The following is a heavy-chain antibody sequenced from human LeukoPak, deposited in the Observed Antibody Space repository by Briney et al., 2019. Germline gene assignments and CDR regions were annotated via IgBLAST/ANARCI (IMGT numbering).Heavy chain of an antibody. V-gene: IGHV1-18*01. CDR1: GYTFTSYG. J-gene: IGHJ3*02. CDR3: ARGNHRDADAFDI. Sequence: VASVKVSCKASGYTFTSYGITWVRQAPGQGLEWMGWISAYNGNTNYAQKLQGRVTMTTDTSTSTAYMELRSLRYDDTAVYYCARGNHRDADAFDIWGQGTMVIVSS. D-gene: IGHD1-14*01. CDR2: ISAYNGNT.